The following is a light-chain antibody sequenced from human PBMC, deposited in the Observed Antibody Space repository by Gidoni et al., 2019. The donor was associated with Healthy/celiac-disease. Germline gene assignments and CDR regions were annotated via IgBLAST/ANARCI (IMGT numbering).Light chain of an antibody. CDR3: QQRSNWPQLT. CDR1: QSVSSD. CDR2: DAS. V-gene: IGKV3-11*01. Sequence: EIVLTQSPATLSLSPGERATLSCRASQSVSSDLAWYQQNPGQAPRLLIYDASNRATGIPARFSGSGSGTDFTLTISSLEPEDFAVYYCQQRSNWPQLTFGGGTKVEIK. J-gene: IGKJ4*01.